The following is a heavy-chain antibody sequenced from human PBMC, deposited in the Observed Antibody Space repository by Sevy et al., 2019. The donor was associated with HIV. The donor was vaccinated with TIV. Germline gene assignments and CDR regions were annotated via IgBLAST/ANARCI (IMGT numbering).Heavy chain of an antibody. CDR1: GFTFSSYA. V-gene: IGHV3-30-3*01. D-gene: IGHD5-18*01. CDR2: ISYDGSNK. J-gene: IGHJ6*02. Sequence: GGSLRLSCAASGFTFSSYAMHWVRQAPGKGLEWVAVISYDGSNKYYADSVKGRFTISRDNSKNTLYLQMNSLRAEDTGVYYCARQHGDTAMVEDYYDYGMDVWGQGTTVTVSS. CDR3: ARQHGDTAMVEDYYDYGMDV.